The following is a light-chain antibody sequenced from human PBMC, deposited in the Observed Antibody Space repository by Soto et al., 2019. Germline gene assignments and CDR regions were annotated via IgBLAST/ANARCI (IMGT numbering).Light chain of an antibody. CDR2: GAH. CDR3: QQYGGLPRT. Sequence: EIVLTQSPATLSLSPGERATLSCRASQSVTSNYLAWFQQKPGQAPRVLIYGAHNRATGIPDRFSGSGSGTDFTLTISRLEPEDFAVYYCQQYGGLPRTFGQGTKVDIK. CDR1: QSVTSNY. J-gene: IGKJ1*01. V-gene: IGKV3-20*01.